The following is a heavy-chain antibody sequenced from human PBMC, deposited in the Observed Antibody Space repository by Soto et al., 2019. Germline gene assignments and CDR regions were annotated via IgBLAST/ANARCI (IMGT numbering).Heavy chain of an antibody. Sequence: QVQLQQSGPGLVKPSQTLSLTCAISGDSVSSNNVAWNWIRQSPSRGLEWLGRTNYRSKWYHDYAVSVKSRITTNPDTSKNQFSLQLNAETPEDTAVYYCVRDKTVTRGYGMDVWGQGTTVTVSS. CDR1: GDSVSSNNVA. J-gene: IGHJ6*02. CDR3: VRDKTVTRGYGMDV. V-gene: IGHV6-1*01. CDR2: TNYRSKWYH. D-gene: IGHD4-17*01.